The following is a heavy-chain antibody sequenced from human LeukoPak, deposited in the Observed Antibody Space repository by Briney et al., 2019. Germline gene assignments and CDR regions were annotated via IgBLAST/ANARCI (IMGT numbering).Heavy chain of an antibody. CDR2: INTNTGNP. J-gene: IGHJ5*02. CDR3: ARRRRPTCIAAAGCATNWFDP. CDR1: GYTFTSYA. Sequence: GASVKVSCKASGYTFTSYAMNWVRQAPGQGLEWMGWINTNTGNPTYAQGFTGRFVFSLDTSVSTAYLQISSLKAEDTAVYHCARRRRPTCIAAAGCATNWFDPWGQGTLVTVSS. V-gene: IGHV7-4-1*02. D-gene: IGHD6-13*01.